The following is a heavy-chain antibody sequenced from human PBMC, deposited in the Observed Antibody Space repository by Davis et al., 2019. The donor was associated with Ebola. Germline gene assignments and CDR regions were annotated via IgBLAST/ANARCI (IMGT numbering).Heavy chain of an antibody. V-gene: IGHV3-30*18. CDR2: ISYDGSNK. CDR1: GFTFSSYA. CDR3: AKDGEYSSSWYDMDYYYGMDV. J-gene: IGHJ6*02. D-gene: IGHD6-13*01. Sequence: GGSLRLSCAASGFTFSSYAMSWVRQAPGKGLEWVAVISYDGSNKYYADSVKGRFTISRDNSKNTLYLQMNSLRAEDTAVYYCAKDGEYSSSWYDMDYYYGMDVWGQGTTVTVSS.